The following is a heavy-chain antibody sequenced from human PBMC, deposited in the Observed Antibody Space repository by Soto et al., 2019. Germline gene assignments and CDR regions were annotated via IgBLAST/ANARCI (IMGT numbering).Heavy chain of an antibody. D-gene: IGHD3-3*01. CDR2: INPSGGST. Sequence: SVKVSCKASGYTFTSYYMHWVRQAPGQGLEWMGIINPSGGSTSYAQKFQGRVTMTRDTSTSTVYMELSSLRSEDTAVYYCARGNYDFWSGYPDYFDYWGQGTLVTVSS. V-gene: IGHV1-46*01. CDR3: ARGNYDFWSGYPDYFDY. J-gene: IGHJ4*02. CDR1: GYTFTSYY.